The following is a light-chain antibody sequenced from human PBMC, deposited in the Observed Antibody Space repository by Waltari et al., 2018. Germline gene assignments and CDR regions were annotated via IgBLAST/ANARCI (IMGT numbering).Light chain of an antibody. CDR1: NIGSKN. CDR3: QVWHSGSDPWV. CDR2: YNR. Sequence: SYVLTQPSSVSVAPGKTARLTCGGNNIGSKNVHWYQRKPGQAPVMVIYYNRDRPSGIPERFSGSNSGNTATLTISRVEAGDEADYYCQVWHSGSDPWVFGGGTKLTVL. V-gene: IGLV3-21*04. J-gene: IGLJ3*02.